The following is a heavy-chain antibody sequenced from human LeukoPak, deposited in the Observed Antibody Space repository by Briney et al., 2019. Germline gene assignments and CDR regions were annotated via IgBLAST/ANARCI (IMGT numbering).Heavy chain of an antibody. CDR3: ASVNGSYFDY. CDR1: GFPLSSYS. CDR2: ISASGSNI. V-gene: IGHV3-48*01. J-gene: IGHJ4*02. Sequence: PGGSLRLSCAASGFPLSSYSINWFRQAPGKGLEWVAYISASGSNIYYVDSVKGRFTVSRDNPTRSPFLPINSPRAEDTAVYYCASVNGSYFDYWGPGALVTVSS. D-gene: IGHD2-15*01.